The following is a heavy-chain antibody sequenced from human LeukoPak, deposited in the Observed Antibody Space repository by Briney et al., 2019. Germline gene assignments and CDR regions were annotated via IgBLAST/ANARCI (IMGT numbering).Heavy chain of an antibody. CDR3: AREYYYGSGSYLFLDY. J-gene: IGHJ4*02. Sequence: GGSLRLSCAASGFTFSSYSMNWVRQAPGKGLEWVSSISSSSSYIYYADSVKGRFTISRDNAKNSLYLQMNSLGAEDTAVYYCAREYYYGSGSYLFLDYWGQGTLVTVSS. CDR1: GFTFSSYS. D-gene: IGHD3-10*01. V-gene: IGHV3-21*01. CDR2: ISSSSSYI.